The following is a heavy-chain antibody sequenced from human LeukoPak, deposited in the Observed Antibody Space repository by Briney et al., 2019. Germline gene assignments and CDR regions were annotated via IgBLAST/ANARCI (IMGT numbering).Heavy chain of an antibody. J-gene: IGHJ5*02. V-gene: IGHV4-34*01. Sequence: PSETLSLTCAVYGGSFSGYYWSWIRQPPGKGLEWIGEINHSGSTNYNPSLKSRVTISVDTSKNQFSLKLSSVTAADTAVYYCARVGPKGFHWFDPWGQGTLVTVSS. CDR1: GGSFSGYY. CDR2: INHSGST. D-gene: IGHD2-21*01. CDR3: ARVGPKGFHWFDP.